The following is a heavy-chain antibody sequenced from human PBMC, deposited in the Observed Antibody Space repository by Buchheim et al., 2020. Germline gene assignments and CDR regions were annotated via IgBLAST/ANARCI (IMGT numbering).Heavy chain of an antibody. D-gene: IGHD4-11*01. V-gene: IGHV3-23*01. CDR3: AKVQVDYSVYYYYYGMDV. Sequence: EVQLLESGGGLVQPGGSLRLSCAASGFTFSSYAMSWVRQAPGKGLEWVSAISGSGGSTYYADSVKGRFTISRHNSKKTLYLQMNSLRAEDTAVYYCAKVQVDYSVYYYYYGMDVWGQGTT. J-gene: IGHJ6*02. CDR2: ISGSGGST. CDR1: GFTFSSYA.